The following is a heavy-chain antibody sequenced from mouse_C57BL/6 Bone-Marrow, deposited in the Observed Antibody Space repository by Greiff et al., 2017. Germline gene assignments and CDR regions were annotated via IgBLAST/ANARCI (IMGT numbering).Heavy chain of an antibody. CDR1: GFTFTDDY. V-gene: IGHV14-4*01. CDR2: IDPENGDT. CDR3: TRATQGAMDY. D-gene: IGHD3-2*02. Sequence: VQLKESGAELVRPGASVKMSCTASGFTFTDDYMHWVKQRPEQGLEWIGWIDPENGDTEYASKFQGKATITADTSSNTAYLQLRSLTAEDTAVYDCTRATQGAMDYWGQGTSVTVSS. J-gene: IGHJ4*01.